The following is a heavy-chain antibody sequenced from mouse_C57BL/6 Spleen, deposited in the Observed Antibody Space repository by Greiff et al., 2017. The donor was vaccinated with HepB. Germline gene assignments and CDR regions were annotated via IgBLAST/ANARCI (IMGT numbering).Heavy chain of an antibody. CDR1: GYSFTGYF. CDR2: INPYNGDT. J-gene: IGHJ1*03. Sequence: EVQVVESGPELVKPGDSVKISCKASGYSFTGYFMNWVMQSHGKSLEWIGRINPYNGDTFYNQKFKGKATLTVDKSSSTAYMELRSLTSEDSAVYYCARGHYYGSNRYFDVWGTGTTVTVSS. V-gene: IGHV1-20*01. CDR3: ARGHYYGSNRYFDV. D-gene: IGHD1-1*01.